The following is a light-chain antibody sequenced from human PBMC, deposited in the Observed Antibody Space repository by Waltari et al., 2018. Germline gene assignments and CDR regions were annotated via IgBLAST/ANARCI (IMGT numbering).Light chain of an antibody. CDR1: SRTVGNHDY. CDR3: CSYEGDFFYV. Sequence: QSALTQPRSVSGSPGQSVAISCTGTSRTVGNHDYVSWYQQHPGKAPKLIIYDVTKRPSGVPDRCSGSKSGNTASLTISGLQADDEADYYCCSYEGDFFYVFGGGTTVTVL. V-gene: IGLV2-11*01. J-gene: IGLJ1*01. CDR2: DVT.